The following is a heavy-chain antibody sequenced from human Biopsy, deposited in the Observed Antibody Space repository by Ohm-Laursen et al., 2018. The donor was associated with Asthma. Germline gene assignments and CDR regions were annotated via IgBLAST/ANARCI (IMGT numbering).Heavy chain of an antibody. D-gene: IGHD3-16*02. CDR3: ARGGSRDLWGTYRYPWDY. CDR2: ISWSSSYT. CDR1: GFMFRSFG. J-gene: IGHJ4*02. V-gene: IGHV3-21*05. Sequence: SLRLSCTASGFMFRSFGMHWVRQAPGKGLEWVSYISWSSSYTNYAGSVKGRFTISRYNAKNSLFLQMNSLRAEDTAVYYCARGGSRDLWGTYRYPWDYWGQGTLVTVSS.